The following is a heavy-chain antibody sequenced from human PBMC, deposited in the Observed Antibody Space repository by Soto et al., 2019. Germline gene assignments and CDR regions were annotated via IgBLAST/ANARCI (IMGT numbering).Heavy chain of an antibody. CDR3: ARETYCSSGSCYVADY. V-gene: IGHV1-18*01. D-gene: IGHD2-2*01. J-gene: IGHJ4*02. CDR2: ISAYNGNT. CDR1: GYTFTSYV. Sequence: ASVTVSCKASGYTFTSYVISWVRQPPGQGLEWMGWISAYNGNTNYAQKLQGRVTMTTDTSTSTAYMELRSLTSVTAADTAMYYCARETYCSSGSCYVADYWGQGTLVTVSS.